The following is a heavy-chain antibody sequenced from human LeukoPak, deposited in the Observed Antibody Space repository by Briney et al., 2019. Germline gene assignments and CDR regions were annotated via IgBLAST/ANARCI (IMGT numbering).Heavy chain of an antibody. CDR1: GGTLIGYD. J-gene: IGHJ5*02. V-gene: IGHV4-34*08. CDR2: INHSGST. Sequence: SETLSLTCAVYGGTLIGYDWSWIRQPPGKGLEWIGEINHSGSTNYSPSLKSRVTISIDTSKNQFSLKVNSVTAADTAVYYCAMVLYHSGRPGPWGQGTLDTVSP. D-gene: IGHD2/OR15-2a*01. CDR3: AMVLYHSGRPGP.